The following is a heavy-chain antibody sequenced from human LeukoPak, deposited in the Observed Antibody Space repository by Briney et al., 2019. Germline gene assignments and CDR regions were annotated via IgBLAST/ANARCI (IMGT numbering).Heavy chain of an antibody. Sequence: GGSLRLSCAASGVTSSTYDFHWVRQGTGKSLEWVSGIEKTGDTYYLGSVKGRFTISRENARNSVYLQLNSLTVGDTAVYYCARGAGDGFNPWGEGTLVTASS. V-gene: IGHV3-13*04. D-gene: IGHD3-16*01. CDR1: GVTSSTYD. J-gene: IGHJ5*02. CDR2: IEKTGDT. CDR3: ARGAGDGFNP.